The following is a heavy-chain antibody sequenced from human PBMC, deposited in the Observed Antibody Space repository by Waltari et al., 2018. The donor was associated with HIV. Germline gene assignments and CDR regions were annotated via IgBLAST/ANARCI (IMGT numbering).Heavy chain of an antibody. D-gene: IGHD3-10*01. J-gene: IGHJ6*02. V-gene: IGHV1-58*02. Sequence: QMQLVQSGPEGKKHGPSVKVSCKAYGFHFSSFAMPWVRPARGQRLEWIGVIVVGSGNTNYAQKFQERVTITRDMSTSTAYMELSSLRSEDTAVYYCAAATMGSSYYYYGMDVWGQGTTVTVSS. CDR3: AAATMGSSYYYYGMDV. CDR2: IVVGSGNT. CDR1: GFHFSSFA.